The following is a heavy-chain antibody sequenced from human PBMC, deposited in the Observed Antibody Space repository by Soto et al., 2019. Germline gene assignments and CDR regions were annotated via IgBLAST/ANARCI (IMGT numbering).Heavy chain of an antibody. CDR2: IIPIFGTA. CDR1: GGTFSSYA. Sequence: QVQLVQSGAEVKKPGSSVKVSCKASGGTFSSYAISWVRQAPGQGLEWMGGIIPIFGTANYAQKFQGRVTITADESTSTSYMELSSLRSEDTAVYYCARGNRHYDILTNWFDPWGQGTLVTVSS. CDR3: ARGNRHYDILTNWFDP. V-gene: IGHV1-69*01. J-gene: IGHJ5*02. D-gene: IGHD3-9*01.